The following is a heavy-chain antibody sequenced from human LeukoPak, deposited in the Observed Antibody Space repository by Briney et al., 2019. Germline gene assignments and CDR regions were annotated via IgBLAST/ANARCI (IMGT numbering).Heavy chain of an antibody. D-gene: IGHD1-1*01. J-gene: IGHJ4*02. Sequence: SSETLSLTCSVSGGSISSSSYYWGWIRQPPGKGLEWIGSIYYSGSTYYNPSLKSRVTISVDTSKNQFSLKLSSVTAADTAVYYCARQSKATGTTFDYWGQGTLVTVSS. CDR3: ARQSKATGTTFDY. CDR2: IYYSGST. V-gene: IGHV4-39*01. CDR1: GGSISSSSYY.